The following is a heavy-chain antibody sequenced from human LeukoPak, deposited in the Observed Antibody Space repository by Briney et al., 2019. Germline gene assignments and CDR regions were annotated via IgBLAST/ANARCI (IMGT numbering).Heavy chain of an antibody. V-gene: IGHV3-21*01. CDR3: ARDPPWGGSYFNTFLY. Sequence: GGSLRLSCAASGFTFSSYSMNWVRQAPGKGLEWASSISSSSSYIYYADSVKGRFAISRDNAKNSLYLQMNSLRAEDTAVYYCARDPPWGGSYFNTFLYWGQGTLVTVSS. J-gene: IGHJ4*02. CDR2: ISSSSSYI. D-gene: IGHD1-26*01. CDR1: GFTFSSYS.